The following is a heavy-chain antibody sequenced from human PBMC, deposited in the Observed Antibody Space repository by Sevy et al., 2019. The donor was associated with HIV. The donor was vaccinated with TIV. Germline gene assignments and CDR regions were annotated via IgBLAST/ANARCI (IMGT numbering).Heavy chain of an antibody. D-gene: IGHD3-10*01. CDR3: ARDGTLLWFGELKYYYYGMDV. CDR2: ISSSSSYI. Sequence: GGSLRLSCAASGFTFSSYSMNWVRQAPGKGLEWVSSISSSSSYIYNTDSVKGRFTISRDNAKNSLFLQMNCLRAEDPAVYYCARDGTLLWFGELKYYYYGMDVWGQGTTVTVSS. V-gene: IGHV3-21*01. J-gene: IGHJ6*02. CDR1: GFTFSSYS.